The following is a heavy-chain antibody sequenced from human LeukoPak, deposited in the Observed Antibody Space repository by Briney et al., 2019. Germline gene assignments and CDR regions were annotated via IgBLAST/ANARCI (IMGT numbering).Heavy chain of an antibody. CDR2: ISAYNGNT. CDR1: GYTFTSYG. CDR3: ARLGYCSSTSCYTFDY. D-gene: IGHD2-2*02. V-gene: IGHV1-18*01. J-gene: IGHJ4*02. Sequence: DSVKVSCKASGYTFTSYGISWVRQAPGQGLEWMRWISAYNGNTNYAQKLQGRVTMTTDTSTSTAYMELRSLRSDDTAVYYCARLGYCSSTSCYTFDYWGQGTLVTVSS.